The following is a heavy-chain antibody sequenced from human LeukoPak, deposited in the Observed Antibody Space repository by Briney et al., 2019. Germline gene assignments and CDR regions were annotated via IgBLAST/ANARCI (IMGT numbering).Heavy chain of an antibody. CDR1: GGSISSSSYY. J-gene: IGHJ4*02. D-gene: IGHD6-19*01. CDR2: ISHTGSI. V-gene: IGHV4-39*07. Sequence: SETLSLTCTVSGGSISSSSYYWGWIHQPPGTGLEWIAEISHTGSIHYNPSLKSRVTVSLDMSKNQFFLRLTSVTAADTSVYYCARLWSPAGPAFDSWGQGSLVTVSS. CDR3: ARLWSPAGPAFDS.